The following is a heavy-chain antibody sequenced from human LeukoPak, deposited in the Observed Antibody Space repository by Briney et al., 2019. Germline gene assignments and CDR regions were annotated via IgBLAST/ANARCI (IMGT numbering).Heavy chain of an antibody. J-gene: IGHJ3*02. V-gene: IGHV3-15*01. D-gene: IGHD4/OR15-4a*01. CDR3: TTFDYAAFLI. CDR2: IKSKTDGGTR. CDR1: GFTSSNAW. Sequence: GGSLRLSCAVSGFTSSNAWMSWVRQAPGKGLEWVGRIKSKTDGGTRDYAAPVKGRFTISRDDSKNTLYLQMNSQKTEDTAVYYCTTFDYAAFLIWGQGTMVTVSS.